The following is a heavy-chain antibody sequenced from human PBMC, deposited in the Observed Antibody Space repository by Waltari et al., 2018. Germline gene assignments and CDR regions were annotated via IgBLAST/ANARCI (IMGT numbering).Heavy chain of an antibody. V-gene: IGHV3-23*01. CDR2: ISGSGGSK. CDR1: GFTFSSYA. J-gene: IGHJ3*02. Sequence: EVQLLESGGGLLQPGGSLRLSCAAFGFTFSSYAMSWFRSSPGKGVEWVSAISGSGGSKYYADSVKGRLTIYRDNSKNTLYLQMNSLRAEDTAVYYCAKDSFTHAPIDAFDIWGQGTMVTVSS. CDR3: AKDSFTHAPIDAFDI.